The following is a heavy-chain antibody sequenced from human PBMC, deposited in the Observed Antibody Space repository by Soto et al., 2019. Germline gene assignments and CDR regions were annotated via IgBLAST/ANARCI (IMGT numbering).Heavy chain of an antibody. CDR3: AKDYYDSSGYQGWYFDY. D-gene: IGHD3-22*01. V-gene: IGHV3-30*18. CDR1: GFTFSSYG. CDR2: ISYDGSNK. J-gene: IGHJ4*02. Sequence: QVQLVESGGGVVQPGRSLRLSCAASGFTFSSYGMHWVRQAPGKGLEWVAVISYDGSNKYYADSVKGRFTISRDNSKNTLYLQMNTLRAEDTAVYYCAKDYYDSSGYQGWYFDYWGQGTLVTVSS.